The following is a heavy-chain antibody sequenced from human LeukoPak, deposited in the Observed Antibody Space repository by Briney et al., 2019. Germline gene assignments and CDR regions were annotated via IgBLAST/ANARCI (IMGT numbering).Heavy chain of an antibody. J-gene: IGHJ4*02. V-gene: IGHV4-34*01. CDR1: GGSFNDYC. CDR3: ARGPYSGYGRFDY. Sequence: SETLSLTCGVYGGSFNDYCWSWIRQPPGKGLEWIGEINHSGSTNYNPSLKSRVTISVDTSKNQFSLKLSSVTAADTAVYYCARGPYSGYGRFDYWGQGTLVTVSS. D-gene: IGHD5-12*01. CDR2: INHSGST.